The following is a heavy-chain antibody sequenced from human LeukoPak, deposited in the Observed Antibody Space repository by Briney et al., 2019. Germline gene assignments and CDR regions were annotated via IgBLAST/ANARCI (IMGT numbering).Heavy chain of an antibody. CDR2: INPSGGST. D-gene: IGHD6-19*01. CDR1: GYTFTSYY. V-gene: IGHV1-46*01. Sequence: ASVKVSCKASGYTFTSYYIHWVRQATGQGLEWMGIINPSGGSTSYAQKFQGRVTVTTDTSTSTVYMELSSLKSEDTAVYYCARDPPYSSVARRFDYWGQGTLVTVSS. J-gene: IGHJ4*02. CDR3: ARDPPYSSVARRFDY.